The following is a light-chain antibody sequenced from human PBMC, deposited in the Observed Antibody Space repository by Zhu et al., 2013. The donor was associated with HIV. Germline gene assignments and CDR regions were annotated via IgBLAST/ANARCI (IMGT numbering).Light chain of an antibody. J-gene: IGKJ4*01. V-gene: IGKV3-15*01. CDR3: QQYYQRPLT. CDR1: QGISSN. Sequence: EVVMTQSPATLSVSPGERVTLSCRASQGISSNLAWYQQRPGQAPRLLIFGAFTRAAGLPARFTGSGSGTEFTLTIGGLQSEDCAFYYCQQYYQRPLTFGGGTKVEIK. CDR2: GAF.